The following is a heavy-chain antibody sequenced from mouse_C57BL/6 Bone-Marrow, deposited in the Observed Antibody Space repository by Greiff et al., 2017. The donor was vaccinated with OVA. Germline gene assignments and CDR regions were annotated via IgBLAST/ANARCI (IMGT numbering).Heavy chain of an antibody. CDR2: IWSGGST. CDR3: ARTWGTTVVAKGYWYFDV. CDR1: GFSLTSYG. J-gene: IGHJ1*03. Sequence: QVQLKQSGPGLVQPSQSLSITCTVSGFSLTSYGVHWVRQSPGKGLEWLGVIWSGGSTDYNAAFISRLSISKDNSKSQVFFKMNSLQADDTAIYYCARTWGTTVVAKGYWYFDVWGTGTTVTVSS. D-gene: IGHD1-1*01. V-gene: IGHV2-2*01.